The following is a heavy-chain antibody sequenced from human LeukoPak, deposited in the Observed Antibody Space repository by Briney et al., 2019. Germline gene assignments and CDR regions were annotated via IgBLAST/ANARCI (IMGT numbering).Heavy chain of an antibody. CDR2: IYYSGST. Sequence: PSETLSLTCTVSGGSISSSSYYWGWIRQPPGKGLEWIGSIYYSGSTYYNPSLKSRVTISVDTSKNQFSLKLSSVTAADTAVYYCARGSLWFGERWGQGTLVTVSS. CDR1: GGSISSSSYY. CDR3: ARGSLWFGER. J-gene: IGHJ4*02. V-gene: IGHV4-39*07. D-gene: IGHD3-10*01.